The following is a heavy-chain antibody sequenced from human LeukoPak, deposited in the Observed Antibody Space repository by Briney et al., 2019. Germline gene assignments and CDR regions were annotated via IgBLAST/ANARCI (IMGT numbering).Heavy chain of an antibody. V-gene: IGHV4-4*02. CDR3: ARATIFTNTIDY. CDR1: GGSISSSNW. CDR2: IYTSGST. D-gene: IGHD3-9*01. Sequence: SGTLSLTCAVSGGSISSSNWWSWVRQPPGKGLEWIGRIYTSGSTNYNPSLKSRVTMSVDTSKNQFSLKLSSVTAADTAVYYCARATIFTNTIDYWGQGTLVTVSS. J-gene: IGHJ4*02.